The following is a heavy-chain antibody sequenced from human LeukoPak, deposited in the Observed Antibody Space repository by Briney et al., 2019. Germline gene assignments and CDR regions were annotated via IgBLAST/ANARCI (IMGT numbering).Heavy chain of an antibody. CDR1: GFTFSSYA. V-gene: IGHV3-23*01. CDR3: ARELYGSGSYYDY. J-gene: IGHJ4*02. Sequence: GGSLRLSCAASGFTFSSYAVSWVRQAPGKGLDWISAISGSGGSTYYADSVKGRFTISRDNSKNTLYLQMNSLRAEDTAVYYCARELYGSGSYYDYWGQGTLVTVSS. D-gene: IGHD3-10*01. CDR2: ISGSGGST.